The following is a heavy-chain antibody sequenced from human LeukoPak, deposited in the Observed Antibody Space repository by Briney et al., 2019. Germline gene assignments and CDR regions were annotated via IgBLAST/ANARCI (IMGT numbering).Heavy chain of an antibody. J-gene: IGHJ6*03. CDR1: GYTFTSYG. D-gene: IGHD1-1*01. V-gene: IGHV1-18*01. CDR2: ISAYNGNT. CDR3: AKSNFGVEGLYYMDV. Sequence: ASVKVSCKASGYTFTSYGISWVRQAPGQGLEWMGWISAYNGNTNYAQKLQGRVTMTTDKSTSTAYMELSSLRSEDTAVYYCAKSNFGVEGLYYMDVWGKGTTVTVSS.